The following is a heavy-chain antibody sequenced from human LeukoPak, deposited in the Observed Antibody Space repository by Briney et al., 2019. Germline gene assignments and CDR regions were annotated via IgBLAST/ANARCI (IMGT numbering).Heavy chain of an antibody. J-gene: IGHJ6*03. V-gene: IGHV4-39*07. D-gene: IGHD3-3*01. CDR2: IYYSRST. Sequence: SETLCLTCTVSGGSISSSSYYWGWMRQPPGKGLEWIGSIYYSRSTYYNPSLKSRVTISVDTSKNQFSLQLSSVTAADTAVYYCASQYTYYDFWSGYYYYYYYMDVWGKGTTVTVSS. CDR1: GGSISSSSYY. CDR3: ASQYTYYDFWSGYYYYYYYMDV.